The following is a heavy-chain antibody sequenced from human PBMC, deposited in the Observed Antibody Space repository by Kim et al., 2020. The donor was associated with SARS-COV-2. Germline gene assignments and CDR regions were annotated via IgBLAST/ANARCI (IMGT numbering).Heavy chain of an antibody. CDR2: INAGNGNT. D-gene: IGHD3-3*01. CDR3: ARASYTILELAGDWFDP. Sequence: ASVKVSCKASGYTFTSYAMHWVRQAPGQRLEWMGWINAGNGNTKYSQKFQGRVTITRDTSASTAYMELSSLRSEDTAVYYCARASYTILELAGDWFDPWGQGTLVTVSS. J-gene: IGHJ5*02. CDR1: GYTFTSYA. V-gene: IGHV1-3*01.